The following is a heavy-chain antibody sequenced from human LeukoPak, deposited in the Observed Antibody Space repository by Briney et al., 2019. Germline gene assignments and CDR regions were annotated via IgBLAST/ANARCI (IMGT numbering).Heavy chain of an antibody. V-gene: IGHV4-4*07. CDR2: IYTSGST. J-gene: IGHJ5*02. D-gene: IGHD4-11*01. CDR1: GGSISSYY. CDR3: ARDSLDYSSGKGFDP. Sequence: SETLSLTCTVSGGSISSYYWSWIRQPAGKGLEWIGRIYTSGSTNYNPSLKSRVTMSVDTSKNQFSLKLSSVTAADTAVYYCARDSLDYSSGKGFDPWGQGTLVTVSS.